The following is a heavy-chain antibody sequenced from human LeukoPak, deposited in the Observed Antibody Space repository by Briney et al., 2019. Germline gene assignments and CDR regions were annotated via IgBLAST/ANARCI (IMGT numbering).Heavy chain of an antibody. Sequence: GGSLRLSCAASGFSFRSYAMHWVRQAPGKGLEWVAVITSVGGNKYYTDSVKGRFTISRDDSRSTVYVHVDSLRVEDAAIYYCARGRKDSSSARYYFDSWGQGTLVTVSS. CDR1: GFSFRSYA. CDR2: ITSVGGNK. V-gene: IGHV3-30-3*01. CDR3: ARGRKDSSSARYYFDS. D-gene: IGHD6-19*01. J-gene: IGHJ4*02.